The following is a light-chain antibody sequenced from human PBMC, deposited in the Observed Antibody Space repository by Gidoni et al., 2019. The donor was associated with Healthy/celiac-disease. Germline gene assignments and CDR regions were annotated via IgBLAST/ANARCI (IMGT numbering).Light chain of an antibody. J-gene: IGLJ2*01. V-gene: IGLV1-40*01. Sequence: QSVLTPPPSVSGAPGQRGTISCTGSSSNIGAGYDVHWYQQLPGTAPKLLIYGNSNRPSGVPDRFSGSKSGTSASLAITGLQAEDEADYYCQSYDSSLSGVVFGGGTKLTVL. CDR1: SSNIGAGYD. CDR3: QSYDSSLSGVV. CDR2: GNS.